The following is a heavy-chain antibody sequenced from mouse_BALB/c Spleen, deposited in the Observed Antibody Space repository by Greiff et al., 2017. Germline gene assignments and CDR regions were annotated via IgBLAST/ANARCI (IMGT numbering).Heavy chain of an antibody. V-gene: IGHV1S29*02. CDR2: IYPYNGGT. CDR3: ARSYSPAWFAY. Sequence: VQLKESGPELVKPGASVKISCKASGYTFTDYNMHWVKQSHGKSLEWIGYIYPYNGGTGYNQKFKSKATLTVDNSSSTAYMELRSLTSEDSAVYYCARSYSPAWFAYWGQGTLVTVSA. CDR1: GYTFTDYN. J-gene: IGHJ3*01. D-gene: IGHD2-12*01.